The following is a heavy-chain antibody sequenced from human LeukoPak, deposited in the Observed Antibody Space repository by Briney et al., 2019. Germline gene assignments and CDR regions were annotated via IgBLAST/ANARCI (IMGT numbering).Heavy chain of an antibody. Sequence: PGGSLRLSCAASGFTFSNAWMSWVRQAPGKGLEWVGRIKSKTDGGTADYAAPVKGRFTISRDDSKNTLYMQMNSLKTEDTAVYLFTTDWSGLEHLWGQGTLVPVP. CDR1: GFTFSNAW. D-gene: IGHD3-3*01. V-gene: IGHV3-15*01. CDR3: TTDWSGLEHL. CDR2: IKSKTDGGTA. J-gene: IGHJ5*02.